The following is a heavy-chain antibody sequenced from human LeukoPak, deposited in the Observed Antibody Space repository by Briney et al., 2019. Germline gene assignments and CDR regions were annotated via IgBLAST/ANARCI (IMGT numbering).Heavy chain of an antibody. Sequence: GGSLRLSCAASGFSFSSYEMNWVRQAPGKGLEWVSYISSSGSAIYSAASVKGRSTISRDNAKNSLYLQMNSLRAEDTAVYYCVVVPAAASSWVDYWGQGTLVTVSS. D-gene: IGHD2-2*01. V-gene: IGHV3-48*03. CDR3: VVVPAAASSWVDY. J-gene: IGHJ4*02. CDR1: GFSFSSYE. CDR2: ISSSGSAI.